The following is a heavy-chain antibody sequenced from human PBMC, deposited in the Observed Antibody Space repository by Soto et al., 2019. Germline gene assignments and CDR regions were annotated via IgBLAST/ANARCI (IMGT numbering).Heavy chain of an antibody. CDR3: AKDPGYSSSWFSHYYYGMDV. CDR2: ISYGGSNK. CDR1: GFTFSSYG. D-gene: IGHD6-13*01. Sequence: QVQLVESGGGVVQPGRSLRLSCAASGFTFSSYGMHWVRQAPGKGLEWVAVISYGGSNKYYADSVKGRFTISRDNSKNTLYLQMNSLRAEDTAVYYCAKDPGYSSSWFSHYYYGMDVWGQGTTVTVSS. J-gene: IGHJ6*02. V-gene: IGHV3-30*18.